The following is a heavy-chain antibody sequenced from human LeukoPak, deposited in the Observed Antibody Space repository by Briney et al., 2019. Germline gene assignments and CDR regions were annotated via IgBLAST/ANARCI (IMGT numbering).Heavy chain of an antibody. CDR1: GFTFSSYA. J-gene: IGHJ4*02. CDR3: ARDWQGSPGYYFDY. CDR2: ISYDGDNQ. Sequence: GGSLRLSCAASGFTFSSYAIHWVRQAPGKGLEWVAAISYDGDNQYYADSVKGRFTISRDNSKNTLYLQMNSLRAEDTAVYYCARDWQGSPGYYFDYWGQGTLVTVSS. D-gene: IGHD2-2*01. V-gene: IGHV3-30*04.